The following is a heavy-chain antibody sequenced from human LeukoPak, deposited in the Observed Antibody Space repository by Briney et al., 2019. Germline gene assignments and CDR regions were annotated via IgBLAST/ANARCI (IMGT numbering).Heavy chain of an antibody. J-gene: IGHJ5*02. Sequence: SETLSLTCTVSGGSISSSSYYWGWIRQPPGKGLEWIGSIYYSGSTYYNPSLKSRVTISVDTSKNQFSLTLSSVTAADTAVYYCARGLLRFLANWFDPWGQGTLVTVSS. CDR1: GGSISSSSYY. V-gene: IGHV4-39*07. D-gene: IGHD3-3*01. CDR3: ARGLLRFLANWFDP. CDR2: IYYSGST.